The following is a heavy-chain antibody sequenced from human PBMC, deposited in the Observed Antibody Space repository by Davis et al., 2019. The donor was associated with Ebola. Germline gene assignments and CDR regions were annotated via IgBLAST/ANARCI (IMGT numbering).Heavy chain of an antibody. Sequence: AASVKVSCKASGYSFSSYDINWVRQATGQGLEWMGWINSRDTDYAQKFQGRVTMTIDTSTNTAYMELSSLTSEDTAVYYCARGCGNDFWSGYCPIRLYGMDVWGKGTTVTVSS. CDR2: INSRDT. CDR1: GYSFSSYD. CDR3: ARGCGNDFWSGYCPIRLYGMDV. V-gene: IGHV1-8*01. J-gene: IGHJ6*04. D-gene: IGHD3-3*01.